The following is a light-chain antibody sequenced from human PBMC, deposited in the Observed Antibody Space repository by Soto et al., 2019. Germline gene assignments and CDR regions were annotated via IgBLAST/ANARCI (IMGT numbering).Light chain of an antibody. V-gene: IGLV1-47*01. CDR3: AAWDDRLSAYV. CDR1: IXNIGSNP. CDR2: RNN. Sequence: QSVLAQPPSASGTPGQRVTISCSGGIXNIGSNPVYWHQHLPGTAPKLLVYRNNQRPSGVPDRFSDSKSGTSAFLAISGLRSEDEADYHCAAWDDRLSAYVFGTGTKVTVL. J-gene: IGLJ1*01.